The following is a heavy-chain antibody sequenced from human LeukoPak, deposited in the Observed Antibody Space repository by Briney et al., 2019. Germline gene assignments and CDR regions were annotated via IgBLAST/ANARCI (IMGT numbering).Heavy chain of an antibody. CDR2: IYPDDSDT. CDR1: GYSFTTYW. V-gene: IGHV5-51*01. Sequence: GESLKISCKTSGYSFTTYWIGWVRQMPGTGLEWVGAIYPDDSDTRYGPSLQGQVVVSADRSIRTAYLQWNTLKTSDTAMYYCVRQRGASGTINHFDPWGQGTLVTVSS. J-gene: IGHJ5*02. D-gene: IGHD3-10*01. CDR3: VRQRGASGTINHFDP.